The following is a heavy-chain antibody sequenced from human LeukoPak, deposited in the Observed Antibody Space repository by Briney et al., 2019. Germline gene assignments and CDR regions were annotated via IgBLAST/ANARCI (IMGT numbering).Heavy chain of an antibody. Sequence: SVKVSCKASGGSFSDYPINWVRQAPGQGLEWLGGIIPKYSASNYAQAFQGRVTITADESTSTAYMELSSLRSEDTAVYYCATFYDFWSGSPGDFDYYYYMDVWGKGTTVTVSS. J-gene: IGHJ6*03. CDR1: GGSFSDYP. V-gene: IGHV1-69*13. D-gene: IGHD3-3*01. CDR2: IIPKYSAS. CDR3: ATFYDFWSGSPGDFDYYYYMDV.